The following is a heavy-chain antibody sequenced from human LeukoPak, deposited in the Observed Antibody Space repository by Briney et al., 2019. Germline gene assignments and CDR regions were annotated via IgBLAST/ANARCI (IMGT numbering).Heavy chain of an antibody. J-gene: IGHJ4*02. Sequence: GGSLRLSCAASGFTFSSYAMSWVRQAPGKGLEWVSVIYSGGSTYYADSVKGRFTISRDNSKNTLYLQMNSLRAEDTAVYYCARDHGDYLMYFDYWGQGTLVTVSS. CDR3: ARDHGDYLMYFDY. CDR1: GFTFSSYA. V-gene: IGHV3-66*02. D-gene: IGHD4-17*01. CDR2: IYSGGST.